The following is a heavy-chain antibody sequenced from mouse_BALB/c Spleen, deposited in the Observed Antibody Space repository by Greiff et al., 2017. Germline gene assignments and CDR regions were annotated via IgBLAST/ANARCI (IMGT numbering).Heavy chain of an antibody. CDR2: ISSGSSTI. CDR1: GFTFSSFG. V-gene: IGHV5-17*02. CDR3: ARGMITAPVNAMDY. D-gene: IGHD2-4*01. J-gene: IGHJ4*01. Sequence: EVKVVESGGGLVQPGGSRKLSCAASGFTFSSFGMHWVRQAPEKGLEWVAYISSGSSTIYYADTVKGRFTISSDNPKNTLFLQMTSLRSEDTAMDYCARGMITAPVNAMDYWGQGTSVTVSS.